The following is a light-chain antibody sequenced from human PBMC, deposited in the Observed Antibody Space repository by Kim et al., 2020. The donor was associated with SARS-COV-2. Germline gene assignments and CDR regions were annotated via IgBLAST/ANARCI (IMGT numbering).Light chain of an antibody. CDR1: QSVSNN. CDR3: QQNHVWHMLT. V-gene: IGKV3-15*01. J-gene: IGKJ4*01. Sequence: EIVMTQSPATLSVSPGERATLACRASQSVSNNLAWYQQKPGQAPGLLIYGASTRTSLIPARFSGSGSGTEYTLTVSSLQSEDFAVYYCQQNHVWHMLTFGGRTKRGIK. CDR2: GAS.